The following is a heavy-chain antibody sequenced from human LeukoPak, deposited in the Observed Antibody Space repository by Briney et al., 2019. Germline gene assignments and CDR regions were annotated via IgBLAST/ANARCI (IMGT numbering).Heavy chain of an antibody. CDR1: GGSFSGYY. V-gene: IGHV4-34*01. D-gene: IGHD3-9*01. CDR2: INHSGST. J-gene: IGHJ4*02. CDR3: ARHLIRYFVRVFDY. Sequence: SETLSLTCAVYGGSFSGYYWSWIRQPPGKGLEWIGEINHSGSTNYNPSLKSRVTISLDTSKSQLSLKLSSVTAADTAVYYCARHLIRYFVRVFDYWGQGTLVTVSS.